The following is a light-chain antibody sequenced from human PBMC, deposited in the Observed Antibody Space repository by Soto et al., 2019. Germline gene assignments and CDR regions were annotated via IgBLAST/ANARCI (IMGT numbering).Light chain of an antibody. V-gene: IGKV1-39*01. Sequence: HMTQSPSSLSASVGDRVTITCRASQRITTYLNWYQQKPGEAPKLLISTSGTLQRGVPSRYSGSGSGTYFTLSITTLKRADFATYFCQQKYSTPYNFGQGTQLEI. CDR1: QRITTY. J-gene: IGKJ2*01. CDR2: TSG. CDR3: QQKYSTPYN.